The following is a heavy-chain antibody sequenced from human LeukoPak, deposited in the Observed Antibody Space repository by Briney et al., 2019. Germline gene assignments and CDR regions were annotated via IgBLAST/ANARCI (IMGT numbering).Heavy chain of an antibody. J-gene: IGHJ4*02. D-gene: IGHD6-6*01. V-gene: IGHV3-23*01. Sequence: GGSLRLSCAASGFTFAGYAMTWGPQPPGRGLEGVSLISGSGGSTYYADVVKGRFTISRDNSKNALYLRMNSLRAEDTAVYYCAHWGSSGPFDYWGQGTLVTVSS. CDR1: GFTFAGYA. CDR2: ISGSGGST. CDR3: AHWGSSGPFDY.